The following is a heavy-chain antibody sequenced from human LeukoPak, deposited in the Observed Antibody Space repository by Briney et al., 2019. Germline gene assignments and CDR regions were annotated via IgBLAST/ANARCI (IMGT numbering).Heavy chain of an antibody. CDR3: ARGFSYAPEWLFNYYYYYYMDV. V-gene: IGHV1-8*01. CDR1: GYTFTRYD. Sequence: ASVKVSCKASGYTFTRYDINWVRQATGQGLEWMGWTNPNSGNTGYAQKFQGRVTMTRNTSISTAYMELSSLRSEDTAVYYCARGFSYAPEWLFNYYYYYYMDVWGKGTTVTVSS. D-gene: IGHD3-3*01. CDR2: TNPNSGNT. J-gene: IGHJ6*03.